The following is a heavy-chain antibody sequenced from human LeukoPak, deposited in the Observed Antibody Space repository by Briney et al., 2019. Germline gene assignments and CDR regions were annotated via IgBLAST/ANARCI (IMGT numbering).Heavy chain of an antibody. CDR2: INHSGST. Sequence: SETLSLTCAVYGGSFSGYYWSWIRQPPGKGLEWIGEINHSGSTNYNPSLKSRVTISVDTSKNQFSLKLSSVTAADTAVYYCASPQPAAGPGRDYWGQGTLVTVSS. V-gene: IGHV4-34*01. J-gene: IGHJ4*02. CDR1: GGSFSGYY. CDR3: ASPQPAAGPGRDY. D-gene: IGHD6-13*01.